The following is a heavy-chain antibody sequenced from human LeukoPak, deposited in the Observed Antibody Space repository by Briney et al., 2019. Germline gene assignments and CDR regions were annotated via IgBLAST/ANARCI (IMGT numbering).Heavy chain of an antibody. CDR1: GYTFTSYG. D-gene: IGHD4-23*01. CDR2: ISAYNGNT. CDR3: ARDLPGNRDPYYYYYMDV. Sequence: GASVNVSCKASGYTFTSYGISWVRQAPGQGLEWMGWISAYNGNTNYAQKLQGRVTMTTDTSTSTAYIELRSLRSDDTAVYYCARDLPGNRDPYYYYYMDVWGKGTTVTVSS. V-gene: IGHV1-18*01. J-gene: IGHJ6*03.